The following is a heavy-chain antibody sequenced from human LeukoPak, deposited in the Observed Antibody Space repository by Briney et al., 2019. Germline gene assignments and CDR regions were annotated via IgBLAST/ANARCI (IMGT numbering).Heavy chain of an antibody. D-gene: IGHD1-26*01. CDR1: GFTFSSYA. J-gene: IGHJ3*02. V-gene: IGHV3-23*01. CDR3: AKPCIVGAPIRGAFCAFDI. Sequence: PGGSLRLSCAASGFTFSSYAMSWVRQAPGKGLEWVSAISGSGGSTYYADSVKGRFTISRDNSKNTLYLQMNSLRAEDTAVYYCAKPCIVGAPIRGAFCAFDIWGQGTMVTVSS. CDR2: ISGSGGST.